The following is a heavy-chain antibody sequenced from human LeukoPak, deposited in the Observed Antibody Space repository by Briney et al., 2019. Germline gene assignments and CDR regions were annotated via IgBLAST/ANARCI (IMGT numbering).Heavy chain of an antibody. CDR1: GDSISGSNYH. Sequence: SETLSLTCTVSGDSISGSNYHWGWIRQPPGKGLEWLGTVHHTGRAFYNPSLRGRTTVSVDTSKNQFSLKLSSVTAADTAVYYCARGARRRAAAGTTYFDYWGQGTLVTVSS. CDR3: ARGARRRAAAGTTYFDY. J-gene: IGHJ4*02. CDR2: VHHTGRA. D-gene: IGHD6-13*01. V-gene: IGHV4-39*07.